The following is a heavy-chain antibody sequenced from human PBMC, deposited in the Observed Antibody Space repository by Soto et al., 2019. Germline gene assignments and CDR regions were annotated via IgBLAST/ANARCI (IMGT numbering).Heavy chain of an antibody. D-gene: IGHD3-16*02. CDR3: ARGIWGSHRYYFDN. CDR2: INSRDANT. V-gene: IGHV1-3*01. Sequence: QVHLVQSGAEVEKPGASVKVSCKASGYTFTNYAMQWVRQAPGQRLEWMGWINSRDANTKYSQRFQGRVTFSRETPARTVYMELSSLTLEATAVYYCARGIWGSHRYYFDNWGQGTLVTVSS. CDR1: GYTFTNYA. J-gene: IGHJ4*02.